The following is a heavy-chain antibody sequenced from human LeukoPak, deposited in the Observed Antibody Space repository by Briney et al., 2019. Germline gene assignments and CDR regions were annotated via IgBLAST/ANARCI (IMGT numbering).Heavy chain of an antibody. V-gene: IGHV1-69*13. CDR3: ARLIWFGELGLDY. CDR1: GYTFTSYD. J-gene: IGHJ4*02. D-gene: IGHD3-10*01. CDR2: IIPIFGTA. Sequence: GASVKISCKASGYTFTSYDINWVRQAPGQGLEWMGGIIPIFGTANYAQKFQGRVTITADESTSTAYMELSSLRSEDTAVYYCARLIWFGELGLDYWGQGTLVTVSS.